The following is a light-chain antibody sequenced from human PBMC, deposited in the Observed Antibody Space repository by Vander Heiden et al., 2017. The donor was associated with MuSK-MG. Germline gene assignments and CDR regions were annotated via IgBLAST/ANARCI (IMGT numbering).Light chain of an antibody. V-gene: IGLV1-47*01. Sequence: QSVLTQPPSASGSPGPRVTISCSGTSSNLDSNYVHWYQQPPGTAPEPLIYRNNQRPAGVPDRFSGSKTGTSASLAIGGLRSEDEADYYCAAWDDSLSVPDVFGTGTKVTVL. J-gene: IGLJ1*01. CDR2: RNN. CDR3: AAWDDSLSVPDV. CDR1: SSNLDSNY.